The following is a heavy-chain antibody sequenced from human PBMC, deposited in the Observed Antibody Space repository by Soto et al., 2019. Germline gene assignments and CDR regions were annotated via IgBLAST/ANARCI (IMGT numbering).Heavy chain of an antibody. Sequence: QVQLVQSGAEVKEPGASVKVSCKASGYTFTGYYMNWVRQAPGQGLEWMGCINPHSGDTNYAQKFQGRVTMTRDTSITTAYMELSRLRSDDTAVYYCARDRITMVRGVIAWTCFDPWGQGTLVTVSS. D-gene: IGHD3-10*01. CDR2: INPHSGDT. V-gene: IGHV1-2*02. J-gene: IGHJ5*02. CDR1: GYTFTGYY. CDR3: ARDRITMVRGVIAWTCFDP.